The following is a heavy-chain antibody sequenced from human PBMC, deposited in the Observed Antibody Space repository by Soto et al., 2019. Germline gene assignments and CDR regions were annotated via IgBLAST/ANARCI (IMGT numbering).Heavy chain of an antibody. CDR3: AREGYSSGWYGDHDAYDI. J-gene: IGHJ3*02. V-gene: IGHV3-53*04. CDR2: IYSGGST. CDR1: GFTVSSNY. Sequence: EVQLVESGAGLVQPGGSLRLSCAASGFTVSSNYMSWVRQAPGKGLESVSVIYSGGSTYYADDVKGRFTISRHNSKNTMYPTMNSLRAEDTEVYYCAREGYSSGWYGDHDAYDIWGQGTMVTVSS. D-gene: IGHD6-19*01.